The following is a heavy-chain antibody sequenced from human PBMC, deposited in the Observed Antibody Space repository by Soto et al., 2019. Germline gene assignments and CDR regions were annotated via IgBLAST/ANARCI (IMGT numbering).Heavy chain of an antibody. D-gene: IGHD4-17*01. V-gene: IGHV3-30*18. CDR1: GFTFSSYG. Sequence: LRLSCAASGFTFSSYGMHWVRQAPGKGLEWVAVISYDGSNKYYADSVKGRFTISRDNSKNTLYLQMNSLRAEDTAVYYCAKIGITVAHNWFDPWGQGTLVTVSS. CDR2: ISYDGSNK. J-gene: IGHJ5*02. CDR3: AKIGITVAHNWFDP.